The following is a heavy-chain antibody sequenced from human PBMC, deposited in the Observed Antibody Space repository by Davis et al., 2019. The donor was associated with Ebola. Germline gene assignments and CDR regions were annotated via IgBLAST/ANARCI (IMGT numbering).Heavy chain of an antibody. V-gene: IGHV3-23*01. Sequence: GESLKISCAASGFTFSSLAMSWVRQAPGRGLEWVSTITGSGSSTYYADSVKGRFTISRDNSKNTLYLQMNSLRAEDTAVYYCAKGLRTQWLVTKYFDYWGQGTLVTVSS. CDR1: GFTFSSLA. CDR3: AKGLRTQWLVTKYFDY. CDR2: ITGSGSST. J-gene: IGHJ4*02. D-gene: IGHD6-19*01.